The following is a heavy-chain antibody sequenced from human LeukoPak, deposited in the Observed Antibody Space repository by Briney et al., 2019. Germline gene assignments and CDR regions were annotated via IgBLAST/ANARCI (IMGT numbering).Heavy chain of an antibody. CDR1: GGSISSSSYY. Sequence: SETLSPTCTVSGGSISSSSYYWGWIRQPPGKGLEWIGSIYYSGSTYYNPSLKSRVTISVDTSKNQFSLKLSSVTAADTAVYYCAREDRSSLGTRMPWGQGTLVTVSS. V-gene: IGHV4-39*07. J-gene: IGHJ5*02. D-gene: IGHD6-6*01. CDR3: AREDRSSLGTRMP. CDR2: IYYSGST.